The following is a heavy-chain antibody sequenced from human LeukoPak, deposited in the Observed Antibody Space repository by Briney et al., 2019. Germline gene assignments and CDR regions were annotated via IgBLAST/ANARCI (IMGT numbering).Heavy chain of an antibody. CDR3: ARAVGVAVAGTRRGYFDY. Sequence: SGGSLRLSCAASGLTFSSYPMHWVRQAPGKGLEYVSAISSNGGSTYYADSVKGRFTISRDNSKNTLYLQMGSLRTEDMAVYYCARAVGVAVAGTRRGYFDYWGQGTLVTV. D-gene: IGHD6-19*01. CDR1: GLTFSSYP. J-gene: IGHJ4*02. CDR2: ISSNGGST. V-gene: IGHV3-64*02.